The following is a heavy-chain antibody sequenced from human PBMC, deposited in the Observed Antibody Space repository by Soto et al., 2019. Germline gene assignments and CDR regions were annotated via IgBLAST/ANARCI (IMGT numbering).Heavy chain of an antibody. CDR3: ASDLLEGNWFDP. D-gene: IGHD2-15*01. CDR1: GGSISSGGYS. V-gene: IGHV4-30-2*01. Sequence: QLQLQESGSGLVRPSQTLSLTCAVSGGSISSGGYSWNWIRQPPGKGLEWIGYIYHSGSTLYNPSLKSRVTLSVDKSTIQFSLKLGSVTAADTAVYYCASDLLEGNWFDPWGKGTLVTVSS. CDR2: IYHSGST. J-gene: IGHJ5*02.